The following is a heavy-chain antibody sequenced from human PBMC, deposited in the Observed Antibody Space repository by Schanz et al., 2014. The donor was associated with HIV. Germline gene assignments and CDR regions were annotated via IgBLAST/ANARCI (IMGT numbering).Heavy chain of an antibody. Sequence: EVQLVESGGGLVQPGGSLRLSCAASGFTFSSYGMHWVRQVPGKGLVWVSRIKSDGSSTSYADSVKGRFTISRVNSKNTLYLQMNSLRAEDTAIYYCAKTSITLGMDVWGQGTTVTVSS. CDR1: GFTFSSYG. D-gene: IGHD1-20*01. V-gene: IGHV3-74*01. J-gene: IGHJ6*02. CDR2: IKSDGSST. CDR3: AKTSITLGMDV.